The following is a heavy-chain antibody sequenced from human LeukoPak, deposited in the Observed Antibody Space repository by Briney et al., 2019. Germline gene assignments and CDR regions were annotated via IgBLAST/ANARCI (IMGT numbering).Heavy chain of an antibody. J-gene: IGHJ3*02. D-gene: IGHD4-17*01. Sequence: GASVKVSCKASGYTFTGYYMHWVRQAPGQRLEWMGWINAGNGNTKYSQEFQGRVTITRDTSASTAYMELSSLRSEDMAVYYCARVYDYGDPWAFDIWGQGTMVTVSS. CDR2: INAGNGNT. CDR3: ARVYDYGDPWAFDI. CDR1: GYTFTGYY. V-gene: IGHV1-3*03.